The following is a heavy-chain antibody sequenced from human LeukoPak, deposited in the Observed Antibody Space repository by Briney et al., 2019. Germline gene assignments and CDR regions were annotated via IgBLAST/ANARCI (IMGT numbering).Heavy chain of an antibody. CDR2: ISDSGGDT. D-gene: IGHD3-22*01. CDR1: GFTLSNYA. CDR3: ARDLYYDSSGHYYHDY. J-gene: IGHJ4*02. Sequence: GGSLRLSCIASGFTLSNYAMDWVRQAPGKGLEWVSAISDSGGDTYHADSVRGRFTISRDNSKNTLYLQMNSLRAEDTAVYYCARDLYYDSSGHYYHDYWGQGTLVTVSS. V-gene: IGHV3-23*01.